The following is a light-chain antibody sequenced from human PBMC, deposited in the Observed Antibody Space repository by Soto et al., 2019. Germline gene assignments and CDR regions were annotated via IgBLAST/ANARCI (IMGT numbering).Light chain of an antibody. J-gene: IGLJ3*02. Sequence: QPVLTQPPSLSGAPGQRVTISCSGSSSNIGAGYDVHWYQQIPGAAPRLLIFGNTHRPSGVPDRFSGSKSGTSASLAITGLQAEDEADYYCQSYDSSLSGFWVFGGGTKLTVL. CDR3: QSYDSSLSGFWV. CDR2: GNT. CDR1: SSNIGAGYD. V-gene: IGLV1-40*01.